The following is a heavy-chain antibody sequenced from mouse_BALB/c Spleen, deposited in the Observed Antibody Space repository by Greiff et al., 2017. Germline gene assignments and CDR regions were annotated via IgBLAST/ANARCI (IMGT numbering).Heavy chain of an antibody. Sequence: EVQLQQSGAELVKPGASLKLSCTASGFNIKDTYMHWVKLRPEQGLEWIGRIDPANGNTKYDPKFQGKATITADTSSNTAYLQLSSLTSEDTAVYYCASSTMIFDYWGQGTTLTVSS. CDR1: GFNIKDTY. D-gene: IGHD2-4*01. CDR3: ASSTMIFDY. J-gene: IGHJ2*01. V-gene: IGHV14-3*02. CDR2: IDPANGNT.